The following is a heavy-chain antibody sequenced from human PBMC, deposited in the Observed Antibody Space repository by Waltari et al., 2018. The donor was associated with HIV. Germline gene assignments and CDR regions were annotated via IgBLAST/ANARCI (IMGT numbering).Heavy chain of an antibody. J-gene: IGHJ4*02. Sequence: EVQLLESGGGLVQPGGSLRLSCATSGFTFSSYAMSWVRQAPRKGLGWVSAMTVSGGSTYYADSVKGRFTISRDNSKNTLYLQMDSLRAEDTAVYYCARQSLGSFDYWGQGTLVTVSS. CDR1: GFTFSSYA. CDR2: MTVSGGST. V-gene: IGHV3-23*01. D-gene: IGHD7-27*01. CDR3: ARQSLGSFDY.